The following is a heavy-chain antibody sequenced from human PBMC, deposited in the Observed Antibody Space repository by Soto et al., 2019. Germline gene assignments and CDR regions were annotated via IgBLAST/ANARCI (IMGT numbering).Heavy chain of an antibody. D-gene: IGHD2-15*01. J-gene: IGHJ5*02. V-gene: IGHV3-30*18. CDR3: AKGAQVVVAATVDH. CDR2: ISYDGSNK. Sequence: PGGSLRLSCAASGFTFSSYGMHWVRQAPGKGLEWVAVISYDGSNKYYADSVKGRFTISRDNSKNTLYLQMSSLRAEDTAVYYCAKGAQVVVAATVDHWGQGTLVTVSS. CDR1: GFTFSSYG.